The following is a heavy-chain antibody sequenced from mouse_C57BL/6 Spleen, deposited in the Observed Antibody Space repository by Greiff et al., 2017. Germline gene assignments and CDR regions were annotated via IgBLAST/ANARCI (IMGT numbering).Heavy chain of an antibody. CDR3: ARHEEGYYSNSYAMDY. CDR1: GYTFTEYT. Sequence: QVQLQQSGAELVKPGASVKLSCKASGYTFTEYTIHWVKQRSGQGLEWIGWFYPGSGSIKYNEKFKDKATLTADKSSSTVYRELSRLTSEDSAVYFCARHEEGYYSNSYAMDYWGQGTSVTVSS. CDR2: FYPGSGSI. V-gene: IGHV1-62-2*01. D-gene: IGHD2-5*01. J-gene: IGHJ4*01.